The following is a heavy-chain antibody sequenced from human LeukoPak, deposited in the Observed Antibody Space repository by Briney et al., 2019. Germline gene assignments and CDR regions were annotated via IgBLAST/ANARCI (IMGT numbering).Heavy chain of an antibody. D-gene: IGHD3-3*01. CDR2: IKQDGSEK. CDR3: ARDYDFWSGYSGYYYYYMDV. V-gene: IGHV3-7*01. CDR1: GFTFSSYW. Sequence: PGGSLRLSCAASGFTFSSYWMSWVRQAPGKGLEWVANIKQDGSEKYYVDSVKGRFTISRDNAKNSLYLQMNSLRAEDTAVYYCARDYDFWSGYSGYYYYYMDVWGKGTTVTVSS. J-gene: IGHJ6*03.